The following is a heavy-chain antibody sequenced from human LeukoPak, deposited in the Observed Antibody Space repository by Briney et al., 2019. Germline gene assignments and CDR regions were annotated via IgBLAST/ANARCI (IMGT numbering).Heavy chain of an antibody. CDR3: ARGSRTPDY. V-gene: IGHV4-34*01. CDR2: VNHSGTT. Sequence: PSETLSLTCDVYGGSFSGYYWSWIRQPPGKGLEWIGEVNHSGTTIYNPSLRSRVTISVDTSKIQFSLSLSSVSAADTAIYYCARGSRTPDYWGQGTLVTVSS. CDR1: GGSFSGYY. J-gene: IGHJ4*02.